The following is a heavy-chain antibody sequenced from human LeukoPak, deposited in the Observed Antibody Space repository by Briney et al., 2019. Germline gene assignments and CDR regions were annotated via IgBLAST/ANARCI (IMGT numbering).Heavy chain of an antibody. CDR3: ARDLAAITTGSHNWFDP. J-gene: IGHJ5*02. Sequence: ASVNVSCKASGYTFTGYYMHWVRQAPGQGLEWMGWINPKSGGTNYAQKFQGRVTLTRDTSISTAYMELSRLTSDDTAVYYCARDLAAITTGSHNWFDPWGQGTLVTVSS. D-gene: IGHD3-22*01. CDR2: INPKSGGT. V-gene: IGHV1-2*02. CDR1: GYTFTGYY.